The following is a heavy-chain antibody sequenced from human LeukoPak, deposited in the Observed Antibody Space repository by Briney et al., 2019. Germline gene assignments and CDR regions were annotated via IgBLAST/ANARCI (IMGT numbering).Heavy chain of an antibody. V-gene: IGHV4-39*07. D-gene: IGHD3-3*01. CDR2: IYYSGST. CDR1: GGSISSSSYY. Sequence: SETLSLTCTVSGGSISSSSYYWGWIRQPPGKGLEWIGSIYYSGSTYYNPSLKSRVTISVDTSKNQFSLKLSSVTAADTAVYYCARVADSYYYYYMDVWGKGTTVTVSS. J-gene: IGHJ6*03. CDR3: ARVADSYYYYYMDV.